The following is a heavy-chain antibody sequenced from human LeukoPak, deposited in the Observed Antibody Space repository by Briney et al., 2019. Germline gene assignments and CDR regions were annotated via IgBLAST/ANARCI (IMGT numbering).Heavy chain of an antibody. CDR3: ARVEGFGELLYRH. J-gene: IGHJ4*02. V-gene: IGHV3-53*01. CDR2: IYSGGST. Sequence: GGSLRLSCAASGFTVSSNYMSWVRQAPGKGLEWVSVIYSGGSTYYADSVKGRFTISRDNSKNTLYLQMNSLRAEDTAVYYCARVEGFGELLYRHWGQGTLVTVSS. D-gene: IGHD3-10*01. CDR1: GFTVSSNY.